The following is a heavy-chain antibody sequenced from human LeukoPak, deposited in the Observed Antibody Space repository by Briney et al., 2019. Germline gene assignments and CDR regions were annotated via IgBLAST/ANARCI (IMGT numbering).Heavy chain of an antibody. Sequence: PGGSLRLSCAASGFTFDDYAMHWVRQAPGKGLEWVSGISWNSGSIGYADSVKGRFTISRDNAKNSLYLQMNSLRAEDTALYYCAKDRSGDIAMVTSVDYWGQGTLVTVSS. V-gene: IGHV3-9*01. CDR1: GFTFDDYA. D-gene: IGHD5-18*01. CDR2: ISWNSGSI. CDR3: AKDRSGDIAMVTSVDY. J-gene: IGHJ4*02.